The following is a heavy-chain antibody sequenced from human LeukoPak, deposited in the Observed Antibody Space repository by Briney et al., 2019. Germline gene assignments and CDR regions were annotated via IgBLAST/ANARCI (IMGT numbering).Heavy chain of an antibody. D-gene: IGHD6-19*01. V-gene: IGHV3-48*01. J-gene: IGHJ3*02. CDR2: ISSSSSTI. CDR1: GFTFSSYS. CDR3: AREGGAVAVDAFDT. Sequence: PPGGFLRLSCAASGFTFSSYSMNWVRQAPGKGLEWVSYISSSSSTIYYADSVKGRFTISRDNAKNSLYLQMNSLRAEDTAVYYCAREGGAVAVDAFDTWGQGTMVTVSS.